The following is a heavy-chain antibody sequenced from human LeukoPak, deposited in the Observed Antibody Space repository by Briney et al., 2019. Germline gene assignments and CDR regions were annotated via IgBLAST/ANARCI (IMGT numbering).Heavy chain of an antibody. J-gene: IGHJ6*02. CDR3: ARGAVAGTVIYYYYGMDV. Sequence: PGGSLRLSCAASGFTFSSYAMHWVRQAPGKGLEWLAVISYDGSNKYYADSVKGRFTISRDNSKNTLYLQMNSLRAEDTAVYYCARGAVAGTVIYYYYGMDVWGQGTTVTVSS. CDR1: GFTFSSYA. D-gene: IGHD6-19*01. CDR2: ISYDGSNK. V-gene: IGHV3-30*04.